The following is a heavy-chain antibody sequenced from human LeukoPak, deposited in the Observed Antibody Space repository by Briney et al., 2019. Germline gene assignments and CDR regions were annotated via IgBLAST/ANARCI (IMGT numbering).Heavy chain of an antibody. J-gene: IGHJ4*02. CDR1: GFTFSSYW. CDR2: INGDGSST. V-gene: IGHV3-74*01. CDR3: ARVSDISVAAYFDY. Sequence: GGSLRLSCAASGFTFSSYWMHWVRQAPGKGLVWVSRINGDGSSTNYADSVKGRLTISRDNAKNTLYLQMNSLRAEDTALYYCARVSDISVAAYFDYWGQGTLVTVSS. D-gene: IGHD6-19*01.